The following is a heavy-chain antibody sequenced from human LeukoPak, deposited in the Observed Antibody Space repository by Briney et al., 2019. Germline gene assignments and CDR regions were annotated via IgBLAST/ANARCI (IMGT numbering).Heavy chain of an antibody. D-gene: IGHD3-22*01. Sequence: GGSLRLSCAASGFTFSNYGMHWARQAPGKGLEWVAVISYTGSNEYYPDSVKGRFTISRDNSKNTLYLQMNSLRAEDTAVYYCEKGHYDSSGYYFDYWGQGTLVTVSS. CDR3: EKGHYDSSGYYFDY. CDR2: ISYTGSNE. CDR1: GFTFSNYG. V-gene: IGHV3-30*18. J-gene: IGHJ4*02.